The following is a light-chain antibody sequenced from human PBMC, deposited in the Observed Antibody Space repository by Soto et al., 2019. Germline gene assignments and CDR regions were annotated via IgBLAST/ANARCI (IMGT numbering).Light chain of an antibody. J-gene: IGKJ1*01. Sequence: EMVLTQSPGTLSLSPGERATLSCRASQSVSSNDLAWYQQKPGQAPRLLIYDASSRATGIPDRFSGSGSETDFTLTISRLEPEDFAVYYCQQYGSSPWTFGQGTKVAIK. CDR2: DAS. V-gene: IGKV3-20*01. CDR3: QQYGSSPWT. CDR1: QSVSSND.